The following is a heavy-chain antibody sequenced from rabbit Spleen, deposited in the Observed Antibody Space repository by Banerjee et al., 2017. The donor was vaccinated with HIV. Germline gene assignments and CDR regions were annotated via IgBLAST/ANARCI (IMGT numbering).Heavy chain of an antibody. CDR3: ARSYVEWIVNGYGAMGL. Sequence: QEQLVESGGGLVQPTGSLTLTCKASGFSFGDRDVMCWVRQAPGKGLEWIACINAATGKPVYATWAKGRFTISRTSSTTVILEMTSLTGADTATYFCARSYVEWIVNGYGAMGLWGPGTLVTVS. D-gene: IGHD6-1*01. V-gene: IGHV1S45*01. J-gene: IGHJ4*01. CDR2: INAATGKP. CDR1: GFSFGDRDV.